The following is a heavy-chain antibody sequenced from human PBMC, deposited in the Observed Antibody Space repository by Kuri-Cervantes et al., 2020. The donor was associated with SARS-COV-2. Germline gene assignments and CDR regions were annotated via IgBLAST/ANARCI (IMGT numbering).Heavy chain of an antibody. V-gene: IGHV1-69*04. CDR2: IIPILGIA. Sequence: SVKVSCKASGGTFSSYAISWARQAPGQGLEWMGRIIPILGIANYAQKFQGRVTITADKSTSTAYMELSSLRSDDTAVYYCARDMGDRLLWFGELLYWGQGTLVTVSS. J-gene: IGHJ4*02. CDR3: ARDMGDRLLWFGELLY. CDR1: GGTFSSYA. D-gene: IGHD3-10*01.